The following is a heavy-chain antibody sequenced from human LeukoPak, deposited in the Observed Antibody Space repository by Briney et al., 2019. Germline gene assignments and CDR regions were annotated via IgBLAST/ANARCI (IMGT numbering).Heavy chain of an antibody. Sequence: ASVKVSCKASGYTFTNYGINWVRQAPGRGLEWMGWISAYNGNAHYAQKLQGRVTMTTDTSTSTAYMELRSLTSDDTAVYYCARIGCSSSSCYGNSVDPWGQGTLVIVSS. CDR3: ARIGCSSSSCYGNSVDP. CDR1: GYTFTNYG. J-gene: IGHJ5*02. CDR2: ISAYNGNA. V-gene: IGHV1-18*01. D-gene: IGHD2-2*01.